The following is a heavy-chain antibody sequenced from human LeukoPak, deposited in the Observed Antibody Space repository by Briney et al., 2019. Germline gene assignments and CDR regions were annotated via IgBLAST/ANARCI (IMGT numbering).Heavy chain of an antibody. V-gene: IGHV4-59*11. Sequence: SETLSLTCNVSGGSISGHYWSWIRQPPGKGLEWIGYIYYSGTTSYKPSLRSRVTISVDTSKNQFSLKLSSVTAADTAVYYCARETSQKGAHYMDVWGEGTTITISS. J-gene: IGHJ6*03. CDR1: GGSISGHY. CDR3: ARETSQKGAHYMDV. D-gene: IGHD3-16*01. CDR2: IYYSGTT.